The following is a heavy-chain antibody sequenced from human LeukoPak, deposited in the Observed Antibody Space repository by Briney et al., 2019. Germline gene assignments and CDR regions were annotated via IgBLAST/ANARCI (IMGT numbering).Heavy chain of an antibody. CDR3: ARDRHTFDY. D-gene: IGHD3-16*01. CDR1: GFTFSGYT. CDR2: ISSSSGTI. J-gene: IGHJ4*02. V-gene: IGHV3-48*04. Sequence: GGSLRLSCVGSGFTFSGYTMNWVRQTPGKGLEWLAYISSSSGTIYYADSVKGRFTISRDNAKNSLYLQMSSLRVEDTALYYCARDRHTFDYWGQGTLVTVSS.